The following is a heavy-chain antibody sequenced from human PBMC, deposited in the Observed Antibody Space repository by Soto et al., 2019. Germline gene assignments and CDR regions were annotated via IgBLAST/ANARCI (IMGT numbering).Heavy chain of an antibody. D-gene: IGHD6-13*01. CDR2: IFYSGST. CDR3: AGPHIAAAVY. Sequence: SETLSLTCTVSGGSISSSSYYWGWIRQPPGKGLEWIGSIFYSGSTYYNPSLKSRVTISVDTSKNQFSLMLRSVTAADTAMYYCAGPHIAAAVYCGQGTLVTVSS. V-gene: IGHV4-39*07. J-gene: IGHJ4*02. CDR1: GGSISSSSYY.